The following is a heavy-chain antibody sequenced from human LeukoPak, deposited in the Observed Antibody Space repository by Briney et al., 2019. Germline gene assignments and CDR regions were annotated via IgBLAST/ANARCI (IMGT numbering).Heavy chain of an antibody. CDR3: ANSYDSKIVPFDN. J-gene: IGHJ4*02. D-gene: IGHD3-22*01. V-gene: IGHV4-4*09. CDR2: VYSSGST. Sequence: PSETLSLTCTVSGASISGSYWNWVRQPPGRGLEWIGYVYSSGSTDYNPSLKSRVAISVDASKNQFSLKLTSVTAVDTAVYYCANSYDSKIVPFDNWGQGALVTVSS. CDR1: GASISGSY.